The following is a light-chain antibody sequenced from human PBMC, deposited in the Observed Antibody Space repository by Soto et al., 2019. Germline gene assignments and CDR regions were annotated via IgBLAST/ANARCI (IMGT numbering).Light chain of an antibody. Sequence: QSVLTQPPSASGTPGQRVTISCSGSSSNIGSNTVNWYQQLPGTAPKLLIYSNNQRPSGVPDRFSVYKSGTSASLAISGLQSEDEADYYCAAWDDSLNGVVFGGWTKVTVL. CDR3: AAWDDSLNGVV. CDR1: SSNIGSNT. CDR2: SNN. V-gene: IGLV1-44*01. J-gene: IGLJ2*01.